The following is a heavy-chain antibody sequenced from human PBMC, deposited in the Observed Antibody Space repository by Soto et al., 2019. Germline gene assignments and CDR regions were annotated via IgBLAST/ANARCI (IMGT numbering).Heavy chain of an antibody. CDR1: GYTFTNYA. Sequence: ASVKVSCKASGYTFTNYAMHWMRQAPGQRLEWMGWINPGNGNTKYSQKFEDRVTMTTATSTNTVFLELRSLKSDDTAIYYCARDRLRGYDSSGFYSWGQGTMVTVSS. V-gene: IGHV1-3*01. CDR3: ARDRLRGYDSSGFYS. CDR2: INPGNGNT. D-gene: IGHD3-22*01. J-gene: IGHJ4*02.